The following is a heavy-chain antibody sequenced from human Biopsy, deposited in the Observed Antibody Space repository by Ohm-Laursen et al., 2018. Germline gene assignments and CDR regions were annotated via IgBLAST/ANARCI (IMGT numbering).Heavy chain of an antibody. Sequence: SDTLSLTCSVSGGSIISYYWTWIRQPTGKGLEWIGHVYNGGITNYNPSLKSRVTISKDTSKNQFSLQVNSVTAADTAVYYCARTPRDSFWSGSYKRGLWFDPWGQGTLVIVSS. CDR3: ARTPRDSFWSGSYKRGLWFDP. CDR1: GGSIISYY. V-gene: IGHV4-59*07. D-gene: IGHD3-3*01. J-gene: IGHJ5*02. CDR2: VYNGGIT.